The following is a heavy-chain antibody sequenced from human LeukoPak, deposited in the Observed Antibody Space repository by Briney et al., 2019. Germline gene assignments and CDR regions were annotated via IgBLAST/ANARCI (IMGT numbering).Heavy chain of an antibody. Sequence: SETLSLTCTVSNGSVNTYYWTWIRQPPGKGLEWVGYIYYSGTTNYNPSLKSRVTMSVDTSKNQFSLRLNSMTAADTAVYYCARRLAVTGRYYFDYWGQGTLVTVSS. CDR1: NGSVNTYY. V-gene: IGHV4-59*02. CDR3: ARRLAVTGRYYFDY. D-gene: IGHD6-13*01. CDR2: IYYSGTT. J-gene: IGHJ4*02.